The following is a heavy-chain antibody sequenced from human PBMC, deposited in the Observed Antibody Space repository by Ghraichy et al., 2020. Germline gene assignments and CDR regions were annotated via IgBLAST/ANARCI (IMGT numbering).Heavy chain of an antibody. V-gene: IGHV1-46*01. D-gene: IGHD3-3*01. CDR3: ARPERVYDFWSGYYFQH. CDR2: INPSGGST. Sequence: ASVKVSCKASGYTFTSYYMHWVRQAPGQGLEWMGIINPSGGSTSYAQKFQGRVTMTRDTSTSTVYMELSSLRSEDMAVYYCARPERVYDFWSGYYFQHWGQGTLVTVSS. CDR1: GYTFTSYY. J-gene: IGHJ1*01.